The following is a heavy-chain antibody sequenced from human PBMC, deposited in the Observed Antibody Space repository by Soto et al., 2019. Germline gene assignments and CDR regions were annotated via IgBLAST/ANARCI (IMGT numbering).Heavy chain of an antibody. J-gene: IGHJ4*02. Sequence: PGGSLRLSCAASGFTFSSYSMNWVRQAPGKGLEWVSSISSSSSYIYYADSVKGRFTISRDNAKNSLYLQMNSLRAEDTAVYYCASASTDVYYFDYWGQGTLVTVSS. CDR3: ASASTDVYYFDY. CDR1: GFTFSSYS. V-gene: IGHV3-21*01. CDR2: ISSSSSYI. D-gene: IGHD2-2*01.